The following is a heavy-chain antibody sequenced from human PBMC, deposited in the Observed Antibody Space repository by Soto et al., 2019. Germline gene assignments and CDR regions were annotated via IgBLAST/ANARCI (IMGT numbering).Heavy chain of an antibody. CDR2: ISSSSSYI. CDR3: ASLGGDCGGGSCYPDYYGLDV. D-gene: IGHD2-15*01. Sequence: EVQLVDSGGGLVKPGGSLRLSCVASELTFSNYNMNWVRQAPGKGLEWVSSISSSSSYIYYADSVKGRFTISRDNAKKSLYLQMNSLRAEDTAVYYCASLGGDCGGGSCYPDYYGLDVWGQGTTVTVSS. CDR1: ELTFSNYN. J-gene: IGHJ6*02. V-gene: IGHV3-21*01.